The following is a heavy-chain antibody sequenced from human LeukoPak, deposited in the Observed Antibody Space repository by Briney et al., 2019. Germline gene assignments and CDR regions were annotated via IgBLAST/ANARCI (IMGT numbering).Heavy chain of an antibody. CDR1: GYTFTSCD. Sequence: ASVKVSCKASGYTFTSCDINWVRQATGQGLEWMGWLNPNSGNTGYAQKFQGRVTVTRDTSISTAYMELTGLRSEDTGVYYCARGPNYYYHMDVWGKGTTVTVSS. CDR3: ARGPNYYYHMDV. J-gene: IGHJ6*03. CDR2: LNPNSGNT. V-gene: IGHV1-8*01.